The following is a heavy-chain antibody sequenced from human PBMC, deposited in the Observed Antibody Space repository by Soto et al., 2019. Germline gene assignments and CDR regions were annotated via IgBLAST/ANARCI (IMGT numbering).Heavy chain of an antibody. CDR2: ISNDGSKK. J-gene: IGHJ6*02. V-gene: IGHV3-30*18. CDR3: AKGRGKDGWAPDYGMEL. Sequence: QVQLVESGGGVVQPGKSLRLSCTASGFTFNNFGMYWVRQAPGKGPEWVAVISNDGSKKYYADSVKGRFTISRDNSRKTLNLQVSSLRPEDTAVYYCAKGRGKDGWAPDYGMELWGQGNTVTVSS. CDR1: GFTFNNFG. D-gene: IGHD3-16*01.